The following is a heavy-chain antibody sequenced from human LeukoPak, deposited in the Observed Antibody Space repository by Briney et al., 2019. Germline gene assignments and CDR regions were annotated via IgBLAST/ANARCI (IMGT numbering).Heavy chain of an antibody. V-gene: IGHV3-23*01. CDR3: AKGGSDYDDHGYSFDY. Sequence: AGGSLRLSCAASGFTFSSYAMSWVRQAPGKGLGWVSAISSSGGNTYYADSVKGRFTISRDNSKNTLYLQMNSLRAEGTAVYYCAKGGSDYDDHGYSFDYWGQGALVTVSS. J-gene: IGHJ4*02. CDR2: ISSSGGNT. CDR1: GFTFSSYA. D-gene: IGHD1-26*01.